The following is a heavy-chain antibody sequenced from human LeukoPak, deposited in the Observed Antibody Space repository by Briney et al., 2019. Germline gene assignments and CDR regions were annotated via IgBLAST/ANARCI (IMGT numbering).Heavy chain of an antibody. CDR1: GFTFSSHS. CDR2: ISSGSSYI. J-gene: IGHJ4*02. CDR3: ARDKDYGDKRLLDY. Sequence: GGSLRLSCAASGFTFSSHSMNWVRQAPGKGLEWVSSISSGSSYIYYADSVKGRFTIPRDNAKNSLYLQMNSLRAEDTAVYYCARDKDYGDKRLLDYWGQGTLVTVSS. V-gene: IGHV3-21*01. D-gene: IGHD4-23*01.